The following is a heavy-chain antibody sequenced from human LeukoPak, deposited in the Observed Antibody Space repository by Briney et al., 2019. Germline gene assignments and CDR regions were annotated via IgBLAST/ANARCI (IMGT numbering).Heavy chain of an antibody. CDR2: TYYRSKWYN. V-gene: IGHV6-1*01. CDR1: GDSVSSNSAA. D-gene: IGHD6-19*01. Sequence: SQTLSLTCAISGDSVSSNSAAWNWIRQSPSRGLEWLGRTYYRSKWYNDYAVSVKSRITINPDTSKNQFSLQLNSVTPEDPAVHYCARGPSSGWSPTFDYWGQGTLVTVSS. CDR3: ARGPSSGWSPTFDY. J-gene: IGHJ4*02.